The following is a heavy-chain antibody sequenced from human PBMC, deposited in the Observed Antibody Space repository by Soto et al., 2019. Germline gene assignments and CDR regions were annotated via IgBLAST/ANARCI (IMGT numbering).Heavy chain of an antibody. V-gene: IGHV3-53*01. J-gene: IGHJ4*02. CDR3: ARDREPDGIWTFDS. CDR2: SFSSGGT. Sequence: PGGSLRLSCAAFGFTLDQYTMGWVRRAPGKGLEWVAESFSSGGTQYADSVKGRFTISRDNSRNMVFLQMNGLRVEDTALYYCARDREPDGIWTFDSWGQGALVTVSS. D-gene: IGHD3-9*01. CDR1: GFTLDQYT.